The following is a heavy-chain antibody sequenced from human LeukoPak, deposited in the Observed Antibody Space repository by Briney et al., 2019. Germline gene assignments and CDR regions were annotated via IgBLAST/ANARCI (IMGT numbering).Heavy chain of an antibody. CDR2: IRYDGSNK. CDR3: AKDPPMATILFDY. D-gene: IGHD5-24*01. CDR1: GFTFSSYG. J-gene: IGHJ4*02. Sequence: PGGSLRLSCAASGFTFSSYGMHWVRQSPGKGLEWVAFIRYDGSNKYYADSVKGRFTISRDNSMNTLYLQMNSLRAEDTAVYYCAKDPPMATILFDYWGQGTLVTVSS. V-gene: IGHV3-30*02.